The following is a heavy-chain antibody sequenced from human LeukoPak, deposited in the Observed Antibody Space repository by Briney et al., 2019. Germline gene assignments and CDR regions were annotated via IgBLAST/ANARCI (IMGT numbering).Heavy chain of an antibody. CDR3: ANSRRLLWFEESSFDY. CDR2: INHSGST. V-gene: IGHV4-34*01. J-gene: IGHJ4*02. D-gene: IGHD3-10*01. Sequence: SETLSLSCAVYGGSFSGYYWSWIRQPPGKGLEWIGEINHSGSTNYNPSLKSRVTISVDTSKNQFSLKLSSVTAADTAVYYCANSRRLLWFEESSFDYWGQGTLVTVSS. CDR1: GGSFSGYY.